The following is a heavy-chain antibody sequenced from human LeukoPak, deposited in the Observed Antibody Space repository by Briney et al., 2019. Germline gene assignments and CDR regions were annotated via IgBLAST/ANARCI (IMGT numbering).Heavy chain of an antibody. Sequence: GGSLRLSCAASGFTVSRNYMSWVRQAPGKGLEWVSVIYSGGTTYYADSVKGRFIISRDISKNTLYLQMDSLRAEDTAAYYCARGKDHDFWNPFDHWGQGTLVTVSS. J-gene: IGHJ4*02. D-gene: IGHD3-3*01. CDR2: IYSGGTT. CDR3: ARGKDHDFWNPFDH. V-gene: IGHV3-66*01. CDR1: GFTVSRNY.